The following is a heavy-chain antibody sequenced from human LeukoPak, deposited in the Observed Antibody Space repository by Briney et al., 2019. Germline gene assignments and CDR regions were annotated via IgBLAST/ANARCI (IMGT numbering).Heavy chain of an antibody. CDR3: ARGYEVETYYDFWSGYPNWFDP. J-gene: IGHJ5*02. Sequence: SETLSLTCTVSGGSISSYYWSWIRQPPGKGLEWIGYIYYSGSTNYNPSLRSRVTIPVDTSKNQFSLKLSSVTAADTAVYYCARGYEVETYYDFWSGYPNWFDPWGQGTLVTVSS. CDR2: IYYSGST. V-gene: IGHV4-59*01. CDR1: GGSISSYY. D-gene: IGHD3-3*01.